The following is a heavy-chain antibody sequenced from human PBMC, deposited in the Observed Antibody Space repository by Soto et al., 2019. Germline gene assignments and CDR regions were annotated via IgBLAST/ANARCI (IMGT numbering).Heavy chain of an antibody. CDR2: INHSGST. CDR1: GGSFSGYY. D-gene: IGHD6-6*01. Sequence: SETLSLTCAVYGGSFSGYYWSWIRQPPGKGLEWIGEINHSGSTNYNPSLKSRVTISVDTSKNQLSLKLSSVTAADTAVYYCAKPATSENDALGQDNTLTISS. CDR3: AKPATSENDA. J-gene: IGHJ6*02. V-gene: IGHV4-34*01.